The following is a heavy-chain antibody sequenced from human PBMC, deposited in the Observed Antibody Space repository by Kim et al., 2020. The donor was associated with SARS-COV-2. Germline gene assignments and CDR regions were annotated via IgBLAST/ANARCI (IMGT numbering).Heavy chain of an antibody. CDR1: GFTFSSYS. Sequence: GGSLRLSCAASGFTFSSYSMNWVRQAPGKGLEWVSSISSSSSYINYADSVKGRFTISRDNAKNSLYLQMNSLRAEDTAVYYCVMVYAFEVYWGEGTLVTVSA. CDR3: VMVYAFEVY. D-gene: IGHD2-8*01. V-gene: IGHV3-21*01. CDR2: ISSSSSYI. J-gene: IGHJ4*02.